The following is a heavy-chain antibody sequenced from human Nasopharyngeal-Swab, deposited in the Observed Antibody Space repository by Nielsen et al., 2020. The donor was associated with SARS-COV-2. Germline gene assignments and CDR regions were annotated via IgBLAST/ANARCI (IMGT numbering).Heavy chain of an antibody. J-gene: IGHJ6*03. V-gene: IGHV3-23*01. D-gene: IGHD3-10*01. Sequence: VCQAPGTGLAWVSAISGSGGSTYYADSVKGRFTISRDNSKNTLYLQMNSLRAEDTAVYYCAKDYGSGSYDPASYMDVWGKGTTVTVSS. CDR3: AKDYGSGSYDPASYMDV. CDR2: ISGSGGST.